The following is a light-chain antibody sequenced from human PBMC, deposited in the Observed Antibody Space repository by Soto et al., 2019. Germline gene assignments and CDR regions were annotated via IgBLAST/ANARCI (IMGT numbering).Light chain of an antibody. J-gene: IGLJ1*01. Sequence: SYELTQPPSVSVSPGQTASITCSGDKLGDKYACWYQQKPGQSPVLVIYQHSKRPSGIPERFSGSNSGNTATLTISGTQAMDEADYYCQAWDSSTKVFGTGTKLTVL. CDR2: QHS. CDR1: KLGDKY. V-gene: IGLV3-1*01. CDR3: QAWDSSTKV.